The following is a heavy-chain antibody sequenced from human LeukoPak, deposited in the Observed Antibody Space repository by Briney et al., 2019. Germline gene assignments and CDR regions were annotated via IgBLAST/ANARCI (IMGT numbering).Heavy chain of an antibody. Sequence: PGRSLRRSCAASGFTLSSFDMVWVRQAPGKGLEWVTLMWYDGRNKYYADSVKGRFTISRDNSKNTVYLQMNSLRGEDTAVYYCARVGDMAAFAIRGQGRRVSVSS. D-gene: IGHD2-15*01. CDR1: GFTLSSFD. CDR3: ARVGDMAAFAI. J-gene: IGHJ3*02. V-gene: IGHV3-33*01. CDR2: MWYDGRNK.